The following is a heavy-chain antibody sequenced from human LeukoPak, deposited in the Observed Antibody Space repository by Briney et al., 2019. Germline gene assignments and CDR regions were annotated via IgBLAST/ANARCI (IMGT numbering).Heavy chain of an antibody. D-gene: IGHD1-26*01. J-gene: IGHJ5*02. Sequence: GGSLRLSCTVSGFTVSSNSMSWVRQAPGKGLEWVGRIKSRSDGGTIDYTAPVKGRFTISRDASKNTLYLHMNSLKTEDTAVYYCYSGPLDPWGQGTLVTVSS. CDR2: IKSRSDGGTI. CDR1: GFTVSSNS. CDR3: YSGPLDP. V-gene: IGHV3-15*01.